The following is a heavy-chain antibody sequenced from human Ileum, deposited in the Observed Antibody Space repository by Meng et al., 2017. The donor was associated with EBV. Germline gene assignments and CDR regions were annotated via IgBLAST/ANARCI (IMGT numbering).Heavy chain of an antibody. CDR2: ISTNTGNP. CDR3: ARDSGYTRSWSGDY. V-gene: IGHV7-4-1*02. J-gene: IGHJ4*02. CDR1: GYTFTRNA. D-gene: IGHD6-13*01. Sequence: QPVHLGSWLKKPGASGKVSCKASGYTFTRNAINWVRQAPGQGLEWMGWISTNTGNPTYAQGFAGRFVFSLDTSVSTAYLQISGLKAEDTAIYYCARDSGYTRSWSGDYWGQGTLVTVSS.